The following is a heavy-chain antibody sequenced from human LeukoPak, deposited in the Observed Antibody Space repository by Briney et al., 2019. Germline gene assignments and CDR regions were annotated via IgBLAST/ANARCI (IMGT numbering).Heavy chain of an antibody. V-gene: IGHV4-59*01. CDR2: VYYSGST. CDR3: ARSRKEYQLLLAFDY. D-gene: IGHD2-2*01. CDR1: GGSISSYY. J-gene: IGHJ4*02. Sequence: NPSETLSLTCTVSGGSISSYYWTWIRQPPGKGLECNGYVYYSGSTNYNPSLKSRVTISIDTSKKQISLKLTSVTAADTAVYYCARSRKEYQLLLAFDYWGRGTLVTVSS.